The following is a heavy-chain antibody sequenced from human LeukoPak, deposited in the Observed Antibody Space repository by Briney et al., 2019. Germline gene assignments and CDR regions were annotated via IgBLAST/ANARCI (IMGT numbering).Heavy chain of an antibody. CDR3: ARDQWRLYYGSGSYFPLDY. CDR1: GFTFSSYW. D-gene: IGHD3-10*01. J-gene: IGHJ4*02. CDR2: IKQDGSEK. Sequence: PGGSLRLSCAASGFTFSSYWMSWVRQAPGKGLEWVANIKQDGSEKYYVDSVKGRFTISRDNAKNSLYLQVNSLRAEDTAVYYCARDQWRLYYGSGSYFPLDYWGQGTLVTVSS. V-gene: IGHV3-7*01.